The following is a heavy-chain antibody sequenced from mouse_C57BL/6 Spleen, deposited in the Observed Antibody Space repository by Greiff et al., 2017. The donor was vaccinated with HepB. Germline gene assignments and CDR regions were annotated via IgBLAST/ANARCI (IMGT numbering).Heavy chain of an antibody. CDR1: GYTFTDYY. D-gene: IGHD1-1*01. J-gene: IGHJ2*01. CDR3: AHYYGKGFDY. Sequence: VQLQQSGPELVKPGASVKISCKASGYTFTDYYMNWVKQSHGKSLEWIGDINPNNGGTSYNQKFKGKATLTVDKSSSTAYMELRSLTSEDSAVYYCAHYYGKGFDYWGQGTTLTVSS. V-gene: IGHV1-26*01. CDR2: INPNNGGT.